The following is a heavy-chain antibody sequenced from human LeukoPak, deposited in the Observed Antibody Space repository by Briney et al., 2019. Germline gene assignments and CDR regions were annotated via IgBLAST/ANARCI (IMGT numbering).Heavy chain of an antibody. Sequence: SVKVSCKASGGTFSSYAISWVRQAPGQGLEWMGGIIPIFGTANYAQRFQGRVTITTDESTSTAYMELSSLRSEDTAVYYCARARGEQQLVLWDYYYYMDVWGKGTTVTVSS. J-gene: IGHJ6*03. CDR2: IIPIFGTA. V-gene: IGHV1-69*05. D-gene: IGHD6-13*01. CDR3: ARARGEQQLVLWDYYYYMDV. CDR1: GGTFSSYA.